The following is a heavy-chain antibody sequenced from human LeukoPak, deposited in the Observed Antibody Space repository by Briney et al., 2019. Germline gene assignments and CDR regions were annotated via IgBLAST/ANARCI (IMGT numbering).Heavy chain of an antibody. J-gene: IGHJ4*02. D-gene: IGHD3-9*01. V-gene: IGHV3-15*01. Sequence: GGSLRLSCAASGFTFSNAWMSWVRQAPGKGLEWVGRIKSKTDGGITDYAAPVKGRFTISRDDSKNTLYLQMNSLKTEDTAVYYCTTSIDILTGWDYFDYWGQGTLVTVSS. CDR1: GFTFSNAW. CDR3: TTSIDILTGWDYFDY. CDR2: IKSKTDGGIT.